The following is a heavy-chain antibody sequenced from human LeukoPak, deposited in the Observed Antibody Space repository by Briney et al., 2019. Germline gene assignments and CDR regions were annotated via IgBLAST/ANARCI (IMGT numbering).Heavy chain of an antibody. CDR2: ISSSSRYI. D-gene: IGHD3-22*01. CDR3: ARDPPDYYDSSGDSDY. CDR1: GFTFSSYS. Sequence: PGGSLRLSCAASGFTFSSYSMNWVRQAPGKGLEWVSSISSSSRYIYYADSVKGRFTLSRDNAKNSLYLQMNSLRAEDTAVYYCARDPPDYYDSSGDSDYWGQGTLVTVSS. V-gene: IGHV3-21*01. J-gene: IGHJ4*02.